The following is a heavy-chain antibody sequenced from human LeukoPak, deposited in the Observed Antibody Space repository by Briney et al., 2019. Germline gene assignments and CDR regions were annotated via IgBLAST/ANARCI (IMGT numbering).Heavy chain of an antibody. CDR2: ITSSSSVV. D-gene: IGHD5-12*01. Sequence: GGSLRLSCAASGFTFSSYEMNWVRQAPGKGLEWVSSITSSSSVVNYADSVKGRFTISRDNAKNSLYLQMNSLRAEDTAVYYCARQYIGAYDIWGQGTMVTVSS. CDR1: GFTFSSYE. J-gene: IGHJ3*02. CDR3: ARQYIGAYDI. V-gene: IGHV3-21*01.